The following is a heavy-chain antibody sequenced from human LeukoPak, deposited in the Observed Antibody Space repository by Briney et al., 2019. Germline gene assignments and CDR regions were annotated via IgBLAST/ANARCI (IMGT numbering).Heavy chain of an antibody. Sequence: GGSLRLSCAASGFTFDDYAMHWVRQAPGKGLEWVSGISWNSGSIGYADSVKGRFTVFRDNSKNTLFLQMNSLRPADTAVYYCAKGAGVGFDYWGQGTLVTVSS. CDR2: ISWNSGSI. D-gene: IGHD3-3*01. J-gene: IGHJ4*02. V-gene: IGHV3-9*01. CDR1: GFTFDDYA. CDR3: AKGAGVGFDY.